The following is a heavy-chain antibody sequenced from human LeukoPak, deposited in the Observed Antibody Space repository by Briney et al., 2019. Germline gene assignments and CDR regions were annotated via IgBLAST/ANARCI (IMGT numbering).Heavy chain of an antibody. CDR3: AREMTTVPRAIAFDI. D-gene: IGHD4-17*01. V-gene: IGHV4-59*01. Sequence: PSETLSLTCTVSGGSISSYYWSWIRQPPGKGLEWIGYIYYSGSTNYNPSLKSRVTISVDTSKNQFSLKLSSVTAADTAVYYCAREMTTVPRAIAFDIWGQGTMVTVSS. J-gene: IGHJ3*02. CDR2: IYYSGST. CDR1: GGSISSYY.